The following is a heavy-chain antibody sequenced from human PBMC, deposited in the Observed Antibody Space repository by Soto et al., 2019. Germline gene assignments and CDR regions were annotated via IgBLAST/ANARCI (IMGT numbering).Heavy chain of an antibody. CDR1: GFTFSSYG. Sequence: GGSLRLSCAASGFTFSSYGMHWVRQAPGKGLEWVAVISYDGSNKYYADSVKGRFTISRDNSKNTLYLQINSLRAEDTAVYYCAENSASSSFPLPPPMYWRQGHLVPVPP. V-gene: IGHV3-30*18. J-gene: IGHJ4*02. CDR2: ISYDGSNK. CDR3: AENSASSSFPLPPPMY. D-gene: IGHD1-26*01.